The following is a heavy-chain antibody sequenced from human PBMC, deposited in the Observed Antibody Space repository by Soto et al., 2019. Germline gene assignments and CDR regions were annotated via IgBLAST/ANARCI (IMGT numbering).Heavy chain of an antibody. CDR1: GGSLNTYY. J-gene: IGHJ5*02. Sequence: SETLSLTCTLSGGSLNTYYWSWIRQTPGKGLEWIGYIYYSGSTNYNPSLRSRVTMSVDTSKTQFSLKLTSLTAADTAVYYCARRQYWFDLWGQGTQVTVSS. CDR3: ARRQYWFDL. V-gene: IGHV4-59*01. CDR2: IYYSGST.